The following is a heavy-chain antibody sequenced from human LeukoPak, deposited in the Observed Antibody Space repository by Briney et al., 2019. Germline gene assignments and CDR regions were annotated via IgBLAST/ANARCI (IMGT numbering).Heavy chain of an antibody. J-gene: IGHJ6*02. CDR1: GGSISSYY. D-gene: IGHD6-13*01. Sequence: SETLSLTCTVSGGSISSYYWSWIRQPPGKGLEWIGYIYYSGSTNYNPSLKSRVTISVDTSKNQFSLKLSSVTAADTAVYYCARVPIAAAGTDKYYYYYYGMDVWGQGTTVTVSS. CDR3: ARVPIAAAGTDKYYYYYYGMDV. CDR2: IYYSGST. V-gene: IGHV4-59*08.